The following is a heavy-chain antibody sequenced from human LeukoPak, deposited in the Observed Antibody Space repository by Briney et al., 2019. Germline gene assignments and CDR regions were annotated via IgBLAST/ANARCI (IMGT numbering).Heavy chain of an antibody. J-gene: IGHJ3*02. CDR3: ARIYSSGRGNDALDI. V-gene: IGHV3-48*03. D-gene: IGHD6-19*01. CDR1: GFTFSSYQ. CDR2: ITSTGTTI. Sequence: PGGSLRLSCAASGFTFSSYQMTWVRQAPGKGLQCVSYITSTGTTIHYAHSVKGRFTISRDNANNSLFLQMNSLRAEDTAVYYCARIYSSGRGNDALDIWGQGTMVSVSS.